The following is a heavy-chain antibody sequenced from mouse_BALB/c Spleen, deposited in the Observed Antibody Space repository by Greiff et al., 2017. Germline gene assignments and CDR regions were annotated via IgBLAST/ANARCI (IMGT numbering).Heavy chain of an antibody. J-gene: IGHJ4*01. CDR1: GFSLTGYG. V-gene: IGHV2-6-7*01. CDR2: IWGDGST. Sequence: VQGVESGPGLVAPSQSLSITCTVSGFSLTGYGVNWVRQPPGKGLEWLGMIWGDGSTDYNSALKSRLSISKDNSKSQVFLKMNSLQTDDTARYYCARDKAYYRYDRGMDYWGQGTSVTVSS. D-gene: IGHD2-14*01. CDR3: ARDKAYYRYDRGMDY.